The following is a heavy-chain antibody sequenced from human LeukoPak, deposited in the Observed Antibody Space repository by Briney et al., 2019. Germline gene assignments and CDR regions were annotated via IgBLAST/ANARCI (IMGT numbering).Heavy chain of an antibody. CDR2: ISYDGSNK. CDR1: GFTFSSYG. Sequence: GGSLRLSCAASGFTFSSYGMHWVCQAPGKGLEWVAVISYDGSNKYYADSVKGRFTISRDNSKNTLYLQMNSLRAEDTAVYYCANLGGAAYSIDHWGQGTLVTVSS. D-gene: IGHD4-11*01. J-gene: IGHJ5*02. CDR3: ANLGGAAYSIDH. V-gene: IGHV3-30*18.